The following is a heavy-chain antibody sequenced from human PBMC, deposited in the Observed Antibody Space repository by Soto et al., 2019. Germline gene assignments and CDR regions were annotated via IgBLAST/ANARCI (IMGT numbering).Heavy chain of an antibody. V-gene: IGHV3-7*01. Sequence: EVQLVESGGGLVQPGGSLRLSCAASGFTFSSYWMSWVRQAPGKGLEWVANIKQDGSEKYYVDSVKGRFTISRDNAKNSLYLQMNSLRAEDTAVYYCARDIRRQWLVHRAFDIWGQGTMVTVSS. CDR1: GFTFSSYW. D-gene: IGHD6-19*01. CDR3: ARDIRRQWLVHRAFDI. J-gene: IGHJ3*02. CDR2: IKQDGSEK.